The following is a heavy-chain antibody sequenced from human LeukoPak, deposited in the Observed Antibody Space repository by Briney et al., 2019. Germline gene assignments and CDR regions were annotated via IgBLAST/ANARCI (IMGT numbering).Heavy chain of an antibody. J-gene: IGHJ4*02. CDR3: ARAPSRITIFGVVIRHADYFDY. D-gene: IGHD3-3*01. CDR2: INPSGGST. Sequence: ASVKVSCKASGYTFTSYYMHWVRQAPGQGLEWMGIINPSGGSTSYAQKFQGGVTMTRDTSTSTVYMELSSLRSEDTAVYYCARAPSRITIFGVVIRHADYFDYWGQGTLVTVSS. CDR1: GYTFTSYY. V-gene: IGHV1-46*01.